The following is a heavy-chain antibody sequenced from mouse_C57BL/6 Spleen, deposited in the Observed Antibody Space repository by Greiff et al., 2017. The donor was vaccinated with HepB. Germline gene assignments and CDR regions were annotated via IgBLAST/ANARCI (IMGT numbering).Heavy chain of an antibody. J-gene: IGHJ2*01. D-gene: IGHD2-5*01. Sequence: QVQLQQSGPELVKPGASVKISCKASGYAFSSSWMNWVKQRPGKGLEWIGRIYPGDGDTNYNGKFKGKATLTADKSSSTAYMQLSSLTSEDSAVYFCASYSNLYFDYWGQGTTLTVSS. V-gene: IGHV1-82*01. CDR1: GYAFSSSW. CDR2: IYPGDGDT. CDR3: ASYSNLYFDY.